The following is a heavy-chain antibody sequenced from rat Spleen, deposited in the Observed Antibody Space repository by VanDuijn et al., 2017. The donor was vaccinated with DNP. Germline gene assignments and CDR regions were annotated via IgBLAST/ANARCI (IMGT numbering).Heavy chain of an antibody. V-gene: IGHV4-2*01. CDR3: ARGPNYGGYADYFDY. CDR2: INKDSSTI. Sequence: EVKLVESGGGLVQPGSSLKLSCVASGFNFNDYWIGWVRQAPGKGLEWIGQINKDSSTISYSPSLKDKHPISRDSAQNTLYLQMSKLGSEDTAIYYCARGPNYGGYADYFDYCGEGVTVTVTS. D-gene: IGHD1-11*01. CDR1: GFNFNDYW. J-gene: IGHJ2*01.